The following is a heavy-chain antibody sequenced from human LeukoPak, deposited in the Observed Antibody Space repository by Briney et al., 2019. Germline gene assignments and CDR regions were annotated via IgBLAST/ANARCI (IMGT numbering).Heavy chain of an antibody. CDR3: AKSTSSWERVDY. D-gene: IGHD6-13*01. J-gene: IGHJ4*02. Sequence: GGSLRLSCAASGFTFSSYAMSWVRQAPGKGLEWVSSISGNSGRTYYADSVKGRFSISRDSSNNTLYLQMNSLRAEDAAVYYCAKSTSSWERVDYWGQGTLVTVSS. CDR1: GFTFSSYA. CDR2: ISGNSGRT. V-gene: IGHV3-23*01.